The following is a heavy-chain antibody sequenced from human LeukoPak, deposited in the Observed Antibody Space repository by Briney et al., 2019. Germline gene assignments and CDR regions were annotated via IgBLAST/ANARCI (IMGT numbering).Heavy chain of an antibody. J-gene: IGHJ1*01. CDR1: GFTFSNFG. D-gene: IGHD4-17*01. V-gene: IGHV3-30*03. CDR2: ISYNGHYE. CDR3: ARLPDDYGDYKYFQH. Sequence: GKSLRLSCVASGFTFSNFGVHWVRQAPGKVLEWVAVISYNGHYEYYGESVKGRFTISRDNSKNTLYLQMNSLRAEDTAVYYCARLPDDYGDYKYFQHWGQGTLVTVSS.